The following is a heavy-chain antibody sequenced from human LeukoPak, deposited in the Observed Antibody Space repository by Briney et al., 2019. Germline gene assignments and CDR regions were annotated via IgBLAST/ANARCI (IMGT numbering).Heavy chain of an antibody. CDR1: GFTFSSYW. V-gene: IGHV3-21*01. CDR2: ISSSSSYI. Sequence: PGGSLRLSCAASGFTFSSYWMSWVRQAPGKGLEWVSSISSSSSYIYYADSVKGRFTISRDNAKNSLYLQMNSLRAEDTAVYYCARAGDYGDYVVDYWGQGTLVTVSS. J-gene: IGHJ4*02. CDR3: ARAGDYGDYVVDY. D-gene: IGHD4-17*01.